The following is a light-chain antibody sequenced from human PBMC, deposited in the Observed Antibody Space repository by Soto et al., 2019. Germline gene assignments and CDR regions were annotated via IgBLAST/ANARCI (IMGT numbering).Light chain of an antibody. V-gene: IGKV3-20*01. J-gene: IGKJ1*01. Sequence: EIVLTQSPGTLSLSPGERGTLSCRASQNLGTLYLAWFQQKSGQAPRLLTYSASRRATGIPDRFTGSGSGTDFTLTINRVEPEDFAVYFCQQYAGSPRTFGQGTKVEIK. CDR3: QQYAGSPRT. CDR2: SAS. CDR1: QNLGTLY.